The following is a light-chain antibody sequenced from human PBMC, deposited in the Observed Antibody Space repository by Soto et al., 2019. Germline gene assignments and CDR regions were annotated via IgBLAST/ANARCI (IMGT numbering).Light chain of an antibody. CDR2: EVN. CDR1: SSDVGGYNY. J-gene: IGLJ1*01. V-gene: IGLV2-8*01. Sequence: QSLLTQPPSASGSPGQSVAISCTGTSSDVGGYNYVSWYQQHPGKAPKLMIYEVNKRPSGVPDRFSGSKSGNTASLTVSGLQDEDEADYDCSSDAGRSNVVGTGTKVTVL. CDR3: SSDAGRSNV.